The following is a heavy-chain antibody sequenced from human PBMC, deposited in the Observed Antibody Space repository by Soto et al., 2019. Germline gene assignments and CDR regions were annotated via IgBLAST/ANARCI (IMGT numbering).Heavy chain of an antibody. CDR1: GGTFSSYA. CDR3: ARDRAVAAALRFYGMDV. CDR2: IIPIFGTA. Sequence: QVQLVQSGAEVKKPGSSVKVSCKASGGTFSSYAISWVRQAPGQGLEWMGGIIPIFGTANYAQKFQGRVTITADESTSTAYMELRSLRPEDTAVYYCARDRAVAAALRFYGMDVWGQATTVTVSS. V-gene: IGHV1-69*01. J-gene: IGHJ6*02. D-gene: IGHD6-13*01.